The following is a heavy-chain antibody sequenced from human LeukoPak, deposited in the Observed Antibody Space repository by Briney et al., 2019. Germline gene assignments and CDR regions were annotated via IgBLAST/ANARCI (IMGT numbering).Heavy chain of an antibody. D-gene: IGHD3-3*01. V-gene: IGHV1-24*01. CDR2: FDPEDGET. Sequence: ASVKVSCKVSGYTLTELSMHWVRQAPGKGLEWMGGFDPEDGETIYAQKFQGRVTMTEDTSTDTAYMELSSLRSEDTAVFYCATSTIFGVVPPYYYYGMDVWGQGTTVTVSS. CDR3: ATSTIFGVVPPYYYYGMDV. J-gene: IGHJ6*02. CDR1: GYTLTELS.